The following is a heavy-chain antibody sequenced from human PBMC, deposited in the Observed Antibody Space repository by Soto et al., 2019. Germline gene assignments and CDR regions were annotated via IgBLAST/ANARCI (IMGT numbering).Heavy chain of an antibody. CDR1: GFTFRNYA. CDR3: ARAPSELINRVYHYHGMDV. J-gene: IGHJ6*02. D-gene: IGHD1-26*01. CDR2: ISYDGNEK. Sequence: GGSLRLSCAGSGFTFRNYAMHWVRQSPGKGLGLEWVALISYDGNEKRYADSVKGRFTISRDNSRNTLYVQMNSLTVEDTAVYYCARAPSELINRVYHYHGMDVWGQGTTVTVSS. V-gene: IGHV3-30-3*01.